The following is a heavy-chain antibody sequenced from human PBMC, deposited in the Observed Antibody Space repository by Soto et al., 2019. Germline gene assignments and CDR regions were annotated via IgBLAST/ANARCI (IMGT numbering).Heavy chain of an antibody. Sequence: SETLSLTCTVSGGSISSSRNHWGWIRQPPGKGLEWIGNIYYSENTYYNPSLKSRVTISVDTSKNQFSLRLTSVTAADTAVYYCATHPPYGPLDHWGQGTQVTVSS. CDR3: ATHPPYGPLDH. V-gene: IGHV4-39*01. J-gene: IGHJ4*02. CDR1: GGSISSSRNH. CDR2: IYYSENT. D-gene: IGHD4-17*01.